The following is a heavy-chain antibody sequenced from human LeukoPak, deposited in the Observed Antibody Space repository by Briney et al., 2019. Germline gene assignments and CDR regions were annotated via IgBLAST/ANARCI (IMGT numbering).Heavy chain of an antibody. Sequence: GSLRLSCAASEFTFSNYNMNWVRQAPGKGLEWVSTISSKSDHIYYAASVKGRFTISRDNAKNSLSLQMNSLRAEDTAVYYCAREGITGNMYYFDYWGQGTQVTVSS. D-gene: IGHD1-20*01. CDR1: EFTFSNYN. CDR2: ISSKSDHI. V-gene: IGHV3-21*01. CDR3: AREGITGNMYYFDY. J-gene: IGHJ4*02.